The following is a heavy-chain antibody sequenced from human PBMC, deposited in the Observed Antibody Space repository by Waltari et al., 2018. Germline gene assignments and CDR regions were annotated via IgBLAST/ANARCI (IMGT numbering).Heavy chain of an antibody. J-gene: IGHJ4*02. Sequence: QVQLVQSGAEVKKHGASVKVSCKASGYTFTSYDINWVRQATGQGLEWMGWMNPYSGNTGHAQTFHDRLTITRNTSITTAYMELRILRSQDTAVYYCAAGCITIFGVVTKGNFDYWGQGTLVTVSS. CDR2: MNPYSGNT. V-gene: IGHV1-8*01. CDR3: AAGCITIFGVVTKGNFDY. D-gene: IGHD3-3*01. CDR1: GYTFTSYD.